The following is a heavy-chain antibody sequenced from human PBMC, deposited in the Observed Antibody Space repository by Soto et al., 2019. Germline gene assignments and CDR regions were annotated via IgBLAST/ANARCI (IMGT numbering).Heavy chain of an antibody. Sequence: ASVKVSCKASGYTFTGYYMHWVRQAPGQGLEWMGWINPNSGGTNYAQKFQGRVTMTRDTSISTAYMELSRLRSDDTAVYYCARDGNLVRYHDFWSGYYKGWFDPWGQGTLVTVSS. V-gene: IGHV1-2*02. J-gene: IGHJ5*02. CDR2: INPNSGGT. D-gene: IGHD3-3*01. CDR1: GYTFTGYY. CDR3: ARDGNLVRYHDFWSGYYKGWFDP.